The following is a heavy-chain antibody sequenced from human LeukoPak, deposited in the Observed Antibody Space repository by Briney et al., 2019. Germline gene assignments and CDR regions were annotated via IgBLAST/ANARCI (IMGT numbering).Heavy chain of an antibody. CDR3: AKDQDDYAEADYFQH. CDR1: GFTFSNFA. V-gene: IGHV3-23*01. CDR2: ISGSGGST. J-gene: IGHJ1*01. Sequence: GGSLRLSCAASGFTFSNFAMNWVRRAPGKGLDWVSAISGSGGSTYYADSVRGRFTISRDNSKNTLYLQMNSLRAEDTAVYYCAKDQDDYAEADYFQHWGQGTLVTVSS. D-gene: IGHD4-17*01.